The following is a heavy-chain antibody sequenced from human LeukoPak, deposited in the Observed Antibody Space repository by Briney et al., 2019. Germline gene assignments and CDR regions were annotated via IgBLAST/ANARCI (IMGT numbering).Heavy chain of an antibody. Sequence: GGSLRLSCAASGFTFSSYAVSWVRQAPGKGLEWVSAISGSGGSTYYADSVKGRFTISRDNSKNTLYLQMNSLRAEDTAVYYCXXXPRLGXXXXYFDYWGQGTLVTVSS. CDR3: XXXPRLGXXXXYFDY. CDR2: ISGSGGST. V-gene: IGHV3-23*01. J-gene: IGHJ4*02. CDR1: GFTFSSYA. D-gene: IGHD3-22*01.